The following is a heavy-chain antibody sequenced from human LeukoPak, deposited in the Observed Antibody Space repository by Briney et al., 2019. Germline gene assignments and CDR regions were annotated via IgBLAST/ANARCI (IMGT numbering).Heavy chain of an antibody. D-gene: IGHD6-13*01. Sequence: ASVKVSCKASGGTFSSYAISWVRQAPGQGLEWMGWISAYNGNTNYAQKLQGRVTMTTDTSTSTAYMELRSLRSDDTAVYYCARTWYSSSWSTFDYWGQGTLVTVSS. V-gene: IGHV1-18*01. CDR1: GGTFSSYA. CDR2: ISAYNGNT. J-gene: IGHJ4*02. CDR3: ARTWYSSSWSTFDY.